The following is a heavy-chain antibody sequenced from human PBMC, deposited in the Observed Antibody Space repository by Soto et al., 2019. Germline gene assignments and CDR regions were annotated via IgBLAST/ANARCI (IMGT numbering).Heavy chain of an antibody. Sequence: SETLSLTCTVSGGSISSGDYYWSWIRQPPGKGLEWFGYFYYSGSTYYNPSLKSRVTISVDTSKNQFSLKLSSVTAADTAVYYCARDLYYYDSSGYYSGWFDPWGQGTLVTVSS. V-gene: IGHV4-30-4*01. J-gene: IGHJ5*02. CDR1: GGSISSGDYY. CDR2: FYYSGST. CDR3: ARDLYYYDSSGYYSGWFDP. D-gene: IGHD3-22*01.